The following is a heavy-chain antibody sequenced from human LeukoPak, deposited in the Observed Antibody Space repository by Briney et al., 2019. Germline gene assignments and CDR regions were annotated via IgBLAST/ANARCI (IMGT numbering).Heavy chain of an antibody. Sequence: SETLSLTCTVSGGSISSGSYYWSWIRQPAGKGLEWIGRIYTSGSTNYNPSLKSRVTISVDTSKNQFSLRLRSVTAADTAVYFCARGRVSSSTWYSTYYYYFYMDVWGKGTTVTVSS. CDR1: GGSISSGSYY. D-gene: IGHD1-1*01. V-gene: IGHV4-61*02. CDR2: IYTSGST. J-gene: IGHJ6*03. CDR3: ARGRVSSSTWYSTYYYYFYMDV.